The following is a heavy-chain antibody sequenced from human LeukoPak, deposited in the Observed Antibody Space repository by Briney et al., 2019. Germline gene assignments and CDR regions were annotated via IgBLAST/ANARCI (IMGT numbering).Heavy chain of an antibody. D-gene: IGHD3-9*01. CDR1: GGSIRNYNNY. Sequence: SETLSLTCIVSGGSIRNYNNYWGWIRQPPGKGLEWIGSVYYTGSTYYNPSLQSRITVSVATSKNQFSLKLSSVTAADTAVYYCARFSPDILTGYPFYWYFDLWGRGTLVTVSS. J-gene: IGHJ2*01. CDR3: ARFSPDILTGYPFYWYFDL. V-gene: IGHV4-39*01. CDR2: VYYTGST.